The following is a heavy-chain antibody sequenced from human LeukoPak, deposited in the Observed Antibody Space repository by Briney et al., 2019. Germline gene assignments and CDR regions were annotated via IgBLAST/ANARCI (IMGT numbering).Heavy chain of an antibody. V-gene: IGHV3-23*01. Sequence: PGGSLRLSCAASGLTFSSYAMSWVRQAPGKGLEWVSAISGSGGSTYYADSVKGRFTISRDNSKNTLYLQMNSLRTEDTAVYYCAKETVVSLRGTFDYWGQGTLVTVSS. CDR2: ISGSGGST. D-gene: IGHD2-21*01. CDR1: GLTFSSYA. J-gene: IGHJ4*02. CDR3: AKETVVSLRGTFDY.